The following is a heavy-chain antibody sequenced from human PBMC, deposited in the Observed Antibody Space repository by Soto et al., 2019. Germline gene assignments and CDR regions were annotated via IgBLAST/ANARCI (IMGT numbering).Heavy chain of an antibody. CDR3: AAQDYGAKGYYFET. D-gene: IGHD4-17*01. V-gene: IGHV4-39*01. J-gene: IGHJ4*02. CDR1: RGSISSGSSY. Sequence: QLHLQESGPGLVKPSETLSLTCTVSRGSISSGSSYWGWIRQPPGKGLEWTGNIYYRGNTYYNPSLKSRVTISIDSSKTQFSLKLNSVTTADTAVYYCAAQDYGAKGYYFETWGQGTLVSVSS. CDR2: IYYRGNT.